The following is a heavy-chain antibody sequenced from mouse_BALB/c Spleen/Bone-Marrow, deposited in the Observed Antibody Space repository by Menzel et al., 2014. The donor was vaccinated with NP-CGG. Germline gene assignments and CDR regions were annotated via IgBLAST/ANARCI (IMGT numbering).Heavy chain of an antibody. CDR1: GFNIKDTY. Sequence: EVKLMESGAELVKPGASVKLSCTASGFNIKDTYMHWVKQGPEQGLEWIGRIDPANGNTKYDPKFQGKATITADTSSNTAYLQLSSLTSEDTAVYYCANYYYGSSLFAYWGQGTLVTVSA. V-gene: IGHV14-3*02. CDR2: IDPANGNT. J-gene: IGHJ3*01. D-gene: IGHD1-1*01. CDR3: ANYYYGSSLFAY.